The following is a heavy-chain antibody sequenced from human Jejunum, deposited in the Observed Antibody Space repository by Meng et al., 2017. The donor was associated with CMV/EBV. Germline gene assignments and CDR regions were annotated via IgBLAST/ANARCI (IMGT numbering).Heavy chain of an antibody. CDR3: VKAKIGIPGQEWFDP. Sequence: EVQQLESGGGLVRPGGYLRPPCAASGFTFNNYAMSWVRHTPGKGLEWVSTIGGRGDFTSYGDSVKGRFTVSRDNSNNKVYLQMNNLRAEDTAVYYCVKAKIGIPGQEWFDPWGQGTLVTVSS. D-gene: IGHD2-2*02. CDR2: IGGRGDFT. V-gene: IGHV3-23*01. J-gene: IGHJ5*02. CDR1: GFTFNNYA.